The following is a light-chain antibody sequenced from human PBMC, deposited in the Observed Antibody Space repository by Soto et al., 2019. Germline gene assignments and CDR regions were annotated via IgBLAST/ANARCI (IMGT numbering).Light chain of an antibody. CDR3: QSADSSATYVV. V-gene: IGLV3-25*03. CDR1: ALPKQH. CDR2: KDI. Sequence: SYELTQPPSVSVSPGQTARITCSGDALPKQHAYWYQQKPCQAPVLVIYKDIERPSGIPERFSGSSSGTTVTLTISGVQAEDEAAYYCQSADSSATYVVFGGGTKLTVL. J-gene: IGLJ2*01.